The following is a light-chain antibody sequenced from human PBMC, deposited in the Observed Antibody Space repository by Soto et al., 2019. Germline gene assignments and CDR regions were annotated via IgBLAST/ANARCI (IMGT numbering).Light chain of an antibody. CDR3: QKYDSAPWT. CDR1: QGISNY. J-gene: IGKJ1*01. V-gene: IGKV1-27*01. CDR2: AAS. Sequence: DIQMTQSPSSLSGSVRDRVTITCRASQGISNYLAWYQQKPGKVPKLLIYAASTLQSGVPSRWIGSGSGTYFTRTISSLQPEDVATYDGQKYDSAPWTFGQGTKVESK.